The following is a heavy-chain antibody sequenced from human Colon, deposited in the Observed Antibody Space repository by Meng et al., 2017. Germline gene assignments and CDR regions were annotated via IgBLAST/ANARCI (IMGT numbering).Heavy chain of an antibody. Sequence: QVHLVQSGAELQTPGSYVKISCDAAGYTFTTFFLNWVRQTPDQGFEWLGRINPNSGVTNFAQKFQGRVTMTRDTSISTAYMELASLRSDDTGVYYCARMGAGAAFDFWGQGTLVTVSS. D-gene: IGHD1-26*01. V-gene: IGHV1-2*05. CDR3: ARMGAGAAFDF. CDR1: GYTFTTFF. J-gene: IGHJ4*02. CDR2: INPNSGVT.